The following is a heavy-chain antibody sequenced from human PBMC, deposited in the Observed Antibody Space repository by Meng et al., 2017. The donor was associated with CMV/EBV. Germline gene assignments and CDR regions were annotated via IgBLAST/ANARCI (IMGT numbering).Heavy chain of an antibody. V-gene: IGHV1-69*05. J-gene: IGHJ4*02. CDR2: IVPIFGTT. D-gene: IGHD2-2*01. Sequence: SVKVSCKTSGGTFSSYAFIWVRQAPGQGLEWMAGIVPIFGTTDYAQKFQGRVTLTTDESTSTAYMELSSLTSEDTAVYYCASELFCSSTSCWWGRGTLVTVSS. CDR1: GGTFSSYA. CDR3: ASELFCSSTSCW.